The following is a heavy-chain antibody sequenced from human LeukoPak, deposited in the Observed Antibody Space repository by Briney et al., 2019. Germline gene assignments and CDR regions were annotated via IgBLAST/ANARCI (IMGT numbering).Heavy chain of an antibody. J-gene: IGHJ5*02. V-gene: IGHV3-23*01. CDR2: ISANGGST. CDR3: AKDPSGSYFPNWFDR. D-gene: IGHD1-26*01. Sequence: GGSLRLSCAASGLTFSNYAMTWVRQAPGKGLEWVSAISANGGSTYYADSVKGRFTISRDNSKNTLYLQMNSLRAEDTAIYNCAKDPSGSYFPNWFDRWGQGTLVTVSS. CDR1: GLTFSNYA.